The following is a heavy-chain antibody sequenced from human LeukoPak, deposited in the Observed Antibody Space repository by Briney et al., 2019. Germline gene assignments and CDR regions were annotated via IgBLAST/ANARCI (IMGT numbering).Heavy chain of an antibody. Sequence: GASVKVSCKASGYTFTGYYMHWVRQAPGQGLEWMGWINPNSGGTNYAQKFQGRVTMTRDTSISTAYMELSRLRSDDTAVYYCARGTWIQLWSPTPGAFDIWGQGTMATVSS. CDR2: INPNSGGT. V-gene: IGHV1-2*02. CDR3: ARGTWIQLWSPTPGAFDI. D-gene: IGHD5-18*01. CDR1: GYTFTGYY. J-gene: IGHJ3*02.